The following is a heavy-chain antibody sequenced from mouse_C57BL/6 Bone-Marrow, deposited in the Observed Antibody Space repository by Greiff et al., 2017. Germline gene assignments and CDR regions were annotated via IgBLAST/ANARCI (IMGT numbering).Heavy chain of an antibody. J-gene: IGHJ2*01. CDR1: GFTFSSYG. D-gene: IGHD6-2*01. Sequence: EVKLVESGGDLVKPGGSLKLSCAASGFTFSSYGMSWVRQTPDKRLEWVATISSGGRYTYHPDSVKGRFTSSRDNAKNTLYLQMSSLKSEDTAMYYGARLLSKPGGDYWGQGTTLKVSS. V-gene: IGHV5-6*01. CDR3: ARLLSKPGGDY. CDR2: ISSGGRYT.